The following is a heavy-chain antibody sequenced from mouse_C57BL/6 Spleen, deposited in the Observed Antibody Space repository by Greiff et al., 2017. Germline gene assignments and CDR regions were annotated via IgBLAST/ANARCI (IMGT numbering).Heavy chain of an antibody. V-gene: IGHV1-62-2*01. J-gene: IGHJ2*01. CDR3: ARHEERGNSPYFDY. CDR2: FYPGSGSI. CDR1: GYTFTEYT. Sequence: QVHVKQSGAELVKPGASVKLSCKASGYTFTEYTIHWVKQRSGQGLEWIGWFYPGSGSIKYNEKFKDKATLTADKSSSTVYMELSRVTSEDSAVYFCARHEERGNSPYFDYWGQGTTLTVSS. D-gene: IGHD2-1*01.